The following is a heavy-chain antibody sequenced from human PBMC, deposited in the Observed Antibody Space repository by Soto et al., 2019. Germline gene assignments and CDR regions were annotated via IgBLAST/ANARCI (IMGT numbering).Heavy chain of an antibody. V-gene: IGHV6-1*01. J-gene: IGHJ4*01. Sequence: SQPLSLTCSITGDRLASKSAGWGWVRQSPTRGLEWLGRTYYRSKWYYEYAVSVRGRITINPDTSKNQYSLQLNSVTPEDTAVYFCARGEQYSGRIFDYWGQGTLVTVSS. D-gene: IGHD1-26*01. CDR2: TYYRSKWYY. CDR1: GDRLASKSAG. CDR3: ARGEQYSGRIFDY.